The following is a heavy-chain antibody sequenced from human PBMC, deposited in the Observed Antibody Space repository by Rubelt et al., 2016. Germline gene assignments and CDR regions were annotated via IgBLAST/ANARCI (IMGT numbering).Heavy chain of an antibody. CDR2: ISAYNGNT. J-gene: IGHJ5*02. V-gene: IGHV1-18*01. CDR1: GYSFTSYD. D-gene: IGHD2-15*01. CDR3: ARDLGSSGGTIRGLDP. Sequence: QVHLVQSGAEVKKPGASVKVSCKASGYSFTSYDINWVRQATGQGLEWMGWISAYNGNTNYAQKLQGRVTMTTDTSTSTAYMELRSLRSDDTAVYYCARDLGSSGGTIRGLDPWGQGTLVTVSS.